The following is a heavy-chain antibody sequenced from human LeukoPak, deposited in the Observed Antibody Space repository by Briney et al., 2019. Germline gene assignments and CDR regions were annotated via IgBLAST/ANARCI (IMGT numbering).Heavy chain of an antibody. CDR3: ARKVGASPSWFDP. CDR2: ISKGASS. CDR1: GGSFSGYY. D-gene: IGHD1-26*01. V-gene: IGHV4-34*01. J-gene: IGHJ5*02. Sequence: SETLSLTCAVYGGSFSGYYWSWIRQSPGKGLEWIGEISKGASSNYNPSLKSRVILSFDTSKTQFFLKLSSVTAADTAVYYCARKVGASPSWFDPWGQGALVTVSS.